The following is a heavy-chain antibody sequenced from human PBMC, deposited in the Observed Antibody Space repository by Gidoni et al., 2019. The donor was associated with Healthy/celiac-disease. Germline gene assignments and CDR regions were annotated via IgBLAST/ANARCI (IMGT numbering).Heavy chain of an antibody. J-gene: IGHJ4*02. D-gene: IGHD3-16*01. CDR3: ASSRRGAFDY. V-gene: IGHV5-10-1*03. Sequence: EVQLFQSAAAVKKPGESLWLSCKVSGYSFTSYWLSWVRQLPGKGLEWLGRIDPSDSYNNYSPSFKGHVTISADKSISTAYLQGSSLKASDTAMYYWASSRRGAFDYWGQGTLVTVSS. CDR2: IDPSDSYN. CDR1: GYSFTSYW.